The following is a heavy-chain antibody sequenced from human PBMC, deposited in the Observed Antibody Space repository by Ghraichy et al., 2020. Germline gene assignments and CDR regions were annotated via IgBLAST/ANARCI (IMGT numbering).Heavy chain of an antibody. CDR1: GFTFSSYA. D-gene: IGHD3-22*01. CDR3: ARGGPYYYDSSGYDQFDY. J-gene: IGHJ4*02. V-gene: IGHV3-30*04. Sequence: LSLTCAASGFTFSSYAMHWVRQAPGKGLEWVSVISYDGSNKYYVDSVKGRFTISRDNSKNTLYLQMNSLRAEDTAVYYCARGGPYYYDSSGYDQFDYWGQGTLVTVSS. CDR2: ISYDGSNK.